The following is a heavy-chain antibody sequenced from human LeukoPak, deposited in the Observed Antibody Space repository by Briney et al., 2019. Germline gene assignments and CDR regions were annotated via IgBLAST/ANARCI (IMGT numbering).Heavy chain of an antibody. V-gene: IGHV3-30*04. CDR3: ARDSRDAFDI. Sequence: PGRSLRLSCAASGFTFSSYAMHWVRQAPGKGLEWVAVISYDGSNKYNADFVKGRFTISRDNSKNTLYLQMNSLRAEDTAVYYCARDSRDAFDIWGQGTMVTVSS. CDR1: GFTFSSYA. J-gene: IGHJ3*02. CDR2: ISYDGSNK. D-gene: IGHD2-2*01.